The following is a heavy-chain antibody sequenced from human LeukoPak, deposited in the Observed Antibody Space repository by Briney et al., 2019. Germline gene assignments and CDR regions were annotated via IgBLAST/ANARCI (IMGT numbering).Heavy chain of an antibody. CDR3: ARTQNYYDSRGYYYVAAFDI. CDR2: INHSGST. CDR1: GGSFSGYY. J-gene: IGHJ3*02. V-gene: IGHV4-34*01. D-gene: IGHD3-22*01. Sequence: PSETLSLTCAVYGGSFSGYYWSWIRQPPGKGLEWIGEINHSGSTNYNPSLKSRVTISVDTSKNQFSLKLSSVTAADTAVYYCARTQNYYDSRGYYYVAAFDIWGQGTMVTVSS.